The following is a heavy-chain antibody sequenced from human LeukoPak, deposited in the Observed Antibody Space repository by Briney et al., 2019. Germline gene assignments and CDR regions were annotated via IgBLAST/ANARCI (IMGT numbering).Heavy chain of an antibody. CDR3: ARGHGGIVVVVRDAFDI. CDR1: GFTFSSYA. V-gene: IGHV3-30-3*01. D-gene: IGHD2-15*01. J-gene: IGHJ3*02. CDR2: ISYDGSNK. Sequence: GGSLRLSCAASGFTFSSYAVHWVRQAPGKGLEWVAVISYDGSNKYYADSVKGRFTISRDNSKNTLYLQMNSLCAEDTAVYYCARGHGGIVVVVRDAFDIWGQGTMVIVSS.